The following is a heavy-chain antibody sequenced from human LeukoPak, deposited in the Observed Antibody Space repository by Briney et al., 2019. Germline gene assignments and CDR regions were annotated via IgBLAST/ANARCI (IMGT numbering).Heavy chain of an antibody. Sequence: PSETLSLTCSVSGDSISSSSYNWGWIRQPPGKGLEWIGSISYSGSTKYNPSLKSRITISVDTSKNHFSLKLNSVTAADTAIYYCARQRTVVTPEFFDYWGQGILVIVSS. CDR3: ARQRTVVTPEFFDY. J-gene: IGHJ4*02. CDR1: GDSISSSSYN. V-gene: IGHV4-39*01. D-gene: IGHD4-23*01. CDR2: ISYSGST.